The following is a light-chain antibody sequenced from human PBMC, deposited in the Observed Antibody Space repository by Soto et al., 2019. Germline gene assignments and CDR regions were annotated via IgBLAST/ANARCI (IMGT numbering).Light chain of an antibody. V-gene: IGKV1-39*01. CDR2: AAS. CDR3: QQSYSTPLT. J-gene: IGKJ3*01. CDR1: QSISSY. Sequence: DIQMTQSPSSLSASVGDRVTITCRASQSISSYLNWYQQKPGKAPKLLIYAASSLQSGVPSRLSGSGSGTDFTLTISSXQPEDFATYYCQQSYSTPLTFGPGTKVDIK.